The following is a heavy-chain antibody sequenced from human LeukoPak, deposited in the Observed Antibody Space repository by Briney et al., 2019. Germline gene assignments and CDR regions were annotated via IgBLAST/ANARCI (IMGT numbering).Heavy chain of an antibody. CDR3: ARSSIYYDSSGYRV. CDR1: GGSFSSYY. D-gene: IGHD3-22*01. V-gene: IGHV4-34*01. Sequence: KTSETLSLTCAVYGGSFSSYYWSWIRQPPGKGLEWIGEINHSGSTNYNPSLKSRVTISVDTSKNQFSLKLSSVTAADTAVYYCARSSIYYDSSGYRVWGQGTLVTVSS. CDR2: INHSGST. J-gene: IGHJ4*02.